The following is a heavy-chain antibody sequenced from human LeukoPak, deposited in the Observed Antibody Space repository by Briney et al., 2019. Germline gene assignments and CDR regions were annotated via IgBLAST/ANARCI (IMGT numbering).Heavy chain of an antibody. J-gene: IGHJ6*03. D-gene: IGHD3-9*01. CDR1: GYIFTRYY. Sequence: ASVKVSCKASGYIFTRYYMHWVRQAPGQGLEWMGWISAYNGKTNYAQKLQGRVTMTTDTSTNTAYMELRSLRSDDTAVYYCAREGPHRLVIKDYSYYMDVWGKGTTVTVSS. V-gene: IGHV1-18*01. CDR2: ISAYNGKT. CDR3: AREGPHRLVIKDYSYYMDV.